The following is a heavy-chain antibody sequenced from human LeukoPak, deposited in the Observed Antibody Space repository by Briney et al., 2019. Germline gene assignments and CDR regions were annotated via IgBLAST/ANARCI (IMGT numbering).Heavy chain of an antibody. CDR3: ARDLSWSSNGVGYFDY. CDR1: GYSFTSYW. CDR2: IYPGDSDT. V-gene: IGHV5-51*01. J-gene: IGHJ4*02. Sequence: GESLKISCKGSGYSFTSYWIGWVRQMPGKGLEWMGIIYPGDSDTRYSPSFQGQVTISADKSISTAYLQWSSLKASDTAMYYCARDLSWSSNGVGYFDYWGQGTLVTVSS. D-gene: IGHD2-2*01.